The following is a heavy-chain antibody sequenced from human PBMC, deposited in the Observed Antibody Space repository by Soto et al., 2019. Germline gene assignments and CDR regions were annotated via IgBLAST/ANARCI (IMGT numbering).Heavy chain of an antibody. CDR2: IYYSGST. V-gene: IGHV4-61*01. Sequence: TSETLSLTCAVSGGSMITGYYSWSWIRQPPGKGLEWIGYIYYSGSTNYNPSLRSRLSISLDTSKNQFFLKLSSVTAADTAVYYCARVGILTGYLDHWGQGIPVTVSS. CDR1: GGSMITGYYS. D-gene: IGHD3-9*01. CDR3: ARVGILTGYLDH. J-gene: IGHJ4*02.